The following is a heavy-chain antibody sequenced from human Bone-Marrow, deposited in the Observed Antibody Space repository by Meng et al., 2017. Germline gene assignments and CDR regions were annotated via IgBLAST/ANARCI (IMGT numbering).Heavy chain of an antibody. Sequence: GESLKISCAASGFTFSSYGMHCVRQAPGKGLEWVAVIWYDGSNKYYADSVKGRFTISRDNSKNTLYLQMNSLRAEDTAVYYCARGGIRSSSWFAYWGQGTLVTVSS. D-gene: IGHD6-13*01. CDR2: IWYDGSNK. J-gene: IGHJ4*02. CDR1: GFTFSSYG. CDR3: ARGGIRSSSWFAY. V-gene: IGHV3-33*01.